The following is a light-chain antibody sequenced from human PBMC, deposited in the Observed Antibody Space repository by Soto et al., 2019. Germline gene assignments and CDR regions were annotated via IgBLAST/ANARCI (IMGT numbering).Light chain of an antibody. V-gene: IGKV3-20*01. J-gene: IGKJ3*01. CDR1: QSVSSSY. CDR3: QQDGSSLPGFT. CDR2: GAS. Sequence: EIVLTQSPGTLSLSPGERATLSCRASQSVSSSYLAWYQQKPGQAPRLLIYGASSRATGIPDRFSGSGSGTDFTLTISRLEPEDFAVYYCQQDGSSLPGFTFGPGTKVDIK.